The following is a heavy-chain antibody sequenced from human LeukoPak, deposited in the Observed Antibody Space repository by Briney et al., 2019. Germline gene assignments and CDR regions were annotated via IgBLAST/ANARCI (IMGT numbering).Heavy chain of an antibody. CDR3: RSGGAAPGAFDN. J-gene: IGHJ4*02. CDR2: IKYDGDEE. V-gene: IGHV3-7*01. CDR1: GFTFRDFW. Sequence: GGSLRHSCAASGFTFRDFWMSWMRQAPGKGLEWVANIKYDGDEEYYVDSVKGRFTISRDNAKNSLYLQLNSLRVEDTAVYYCRSGGAAPGAFDNWGQGTLVTVSP. D-gene: IGHD4/OR15-4a*01.